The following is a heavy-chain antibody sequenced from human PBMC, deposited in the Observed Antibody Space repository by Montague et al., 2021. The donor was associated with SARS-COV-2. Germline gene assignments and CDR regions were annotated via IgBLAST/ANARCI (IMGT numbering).Heavy chain of an antibody. CDR1: GGSFSGYF. CDR3: ARGWWQLVRGLYFDY. D-gene: IGHD6-6*01. J-gene: IGHJ4*02. CDR2: INHSGST. Sequence: SETLSLTCAVYGGSFSGYFWSWIRQPPGKGLEWIGEINHSGSTNYSPSLKSRVTLSVDTSKKQFSLKLSSVTAADTALYYCARGWWQLVRGLYFDYWGQGTLVTVSS. V-gene: IGHV4-34*01.